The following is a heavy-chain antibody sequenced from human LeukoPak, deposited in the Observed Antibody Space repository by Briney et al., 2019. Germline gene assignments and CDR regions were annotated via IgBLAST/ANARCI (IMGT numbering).Heavy chain of an antibody. J-gene: IGHJ2*01. V-gene: IGHV4-34*01. CDR3: ARRRQYASSPFWNFDL. CDR1: GGSFSGYY. Sequence: SETLSLTCAVYGGSFSGYYWSWIRQSPGKGLEWIGEINHSGSTNYNPSLKSRVTISVDTSKNQFSLRLSSVTAADTAVYYCARRRQYASSPFWNFDLWGRGTLVTVSS. D-gene: IGHD6-6*01. CDR2: INHSGST.